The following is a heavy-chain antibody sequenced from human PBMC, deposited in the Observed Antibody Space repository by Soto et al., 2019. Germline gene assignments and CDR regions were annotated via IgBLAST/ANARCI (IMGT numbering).Heavy chain of an antibody. CDR1: GGSLNSYA. J-gene: IGHJ4*02. V-gene: IGHV1-69*01. Sequence: GXCVKVAYQGSGGSLNSYAIIWVRQAPGQGLEWMGGIIPIFGTANYAQKFQGRVTITADESTSTAYMELSSLRSEDTAVYYCERGSSRFIDYCGQGTQVTVSS. D-gene: IGHD3-10*01. CDR2: IIPIFGTA. CDR3: ERGSSRFIDY.